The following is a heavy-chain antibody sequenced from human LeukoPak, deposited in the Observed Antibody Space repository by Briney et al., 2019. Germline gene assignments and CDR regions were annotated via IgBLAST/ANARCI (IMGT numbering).Heavy chain of an antibody. V-gene: IGHV3-20*04. Sequence: GGSLRLSCAASGFTFDDYGMSWVRQAPGKGLEWVSGINWNGGSTGYADSVKGRFTISRDNAKNSLYLQMNSLRAEDTALYYCASGGIYGAAFDFWGQGTLVTVSS. CDR3: ASGGIYGAAFDF. CDR1: GFTFDDYG. J-gene: IGHJ4*02. D-gene: IGHD1-26*01. CDR2: INWNGGST.